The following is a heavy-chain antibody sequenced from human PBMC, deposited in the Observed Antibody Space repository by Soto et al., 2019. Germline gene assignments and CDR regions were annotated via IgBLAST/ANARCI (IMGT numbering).Heavy chain of an antibody. CDR3: ARGSGSLYYFNY. D-gene: IGHD1-26*01. Sequence: LRLSCTASGFTVRTNYMTSVRQAPGKGLEWVSVLYSSGSTYYADSVKGRFTISRDNSKNTLYLQMNSLRAEDTAIYYCARGSGSLYYFNYWGQGSLVTVSS. J-gene: IGHJ4*02. CDR2: LYSSGST. CDR1: GFTVRTNY. V-gene: IGHV3-53*01.